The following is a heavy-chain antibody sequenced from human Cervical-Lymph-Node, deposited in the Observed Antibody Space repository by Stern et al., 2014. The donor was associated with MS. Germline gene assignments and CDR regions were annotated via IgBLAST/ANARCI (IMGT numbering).Heavy chain of an antibody. CDR2: INPSTGSS. CDR3: ARDVARKYYFDY. Sequence: MQLVESGPEVQKPGASVRISCKASGYTFTSHYMHWVRQAPGQGLEWMGLINPSTGSSIYAQRFQGRLAMTRDTSSTTVYLELTTLTSEETALYFCARDVARKYYFDYWGQGTLVTVSS. V-gene: IGHV1-46*01. J-gene: IGHJ4*02. D-gene: IGHD2-21*01. CDR1: GYTFTSHY.